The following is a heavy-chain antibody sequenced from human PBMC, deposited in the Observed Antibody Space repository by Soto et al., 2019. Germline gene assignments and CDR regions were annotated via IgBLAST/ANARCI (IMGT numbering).Heavy chain of an antibody. CDR2: INPNSGGT. D-gene: IGHD3-10*01. J-gene: IGHJ6*02. CDR1: GYTFTGYY. V-gene: IGHV1-2*04. Sequence: ASVKVSCKASGYTFTGYYMHWVRQAPGQGLEWMGWINPNSGGTNYAQKFQGWVTMTRDTSISTAYMELSRLRSDDTAVYYCAREGGKLWFGELLPRQYYYYYGMDVWGQGTTVTVSS. CDR3: AREGGKLWFGELLPRQYYYYYGMDV.